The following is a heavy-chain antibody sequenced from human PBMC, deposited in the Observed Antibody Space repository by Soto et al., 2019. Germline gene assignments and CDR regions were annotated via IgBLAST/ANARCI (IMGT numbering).Heavy chain of an antibody. CDR3: ARQRTSVVTQAYFDV. Sequence: SETLSLTCTVTGDSISSRSYYWGWIRQPPGKGLEWIGSIYYSGSTYNNPSLRSRVSMSIDTSKDQFSLKLKSVTAADTALYFCARQRTSVVTQAYFDVWGTGSPVAVS. V-gene: IGHV4-39*01. CDR2: IYYSGST. CDR1: GDSISSRSYY. J-gene: IGHJ6*03. D-gene: IGHD2-21*02.